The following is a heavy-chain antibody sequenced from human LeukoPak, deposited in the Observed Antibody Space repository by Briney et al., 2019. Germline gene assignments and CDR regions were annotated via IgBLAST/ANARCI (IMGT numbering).Heavy chain of an antibody. V-gene: IGHV3-43D*03. D-gene: IGHD2-21*01. Sequence: QPGGSLRLSCAASGFTFDDYAMHWVRQAPGKGLEWVSLISWDGGSTYYADSVEGRFTISRDNSKNSLYLQMNSLRAEDTALYYCAKDTPAYCGGDCYPDYWGQGTLVTVSS. CDR3: AKDTPAYCGGDCYPDY. CDR2: ISWDGGST. J-gene: IGHJ4*02. CDR1: GFTFDDYA.